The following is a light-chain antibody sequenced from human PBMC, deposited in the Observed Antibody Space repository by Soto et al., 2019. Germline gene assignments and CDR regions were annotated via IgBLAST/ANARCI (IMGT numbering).Light chain of an antibody. CDR2: RNN. J-gene: IGLJ3*02. CDR1: SSNIGSEY. Sequence: QSVLTQPPSASGTPGQRVTISCSGSSSNIGSEYVVWYQHLPGTAPKLLIYRNNQRPSGVPDRFAGSKSGTSASLAISGLWFEDEADYYCAAWDDTRSGHWVFGGGTKLTVL. V-gene: IGLV1-47*03. CDR3: AAWDDTRSGHWV.